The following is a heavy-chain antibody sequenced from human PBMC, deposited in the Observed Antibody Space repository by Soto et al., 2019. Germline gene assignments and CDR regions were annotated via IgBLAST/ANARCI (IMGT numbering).Heavy chain of an antibody. CDR2: IYHSGST. D-gene: IGHD3-22*01. Sequence: PSETLSLTCAVSGGSISSGGYSWSWIRQPPGKGLEWIGYIYHSGSTYYNPSLKSRVTISVDRSKNQFSLKLSSVTAADTAVYYCAKTSGYYLYDYWGQGTLVTVSS. CDR3: AKTSGYYLYDY. J-gene: IGHJ4*02. V-gene: IGHV4-30-2*01. CDR1: GGSISSGGYS.